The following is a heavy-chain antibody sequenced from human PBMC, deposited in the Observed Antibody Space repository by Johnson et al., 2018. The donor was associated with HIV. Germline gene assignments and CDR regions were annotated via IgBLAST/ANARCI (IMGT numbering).Heavy chain of an antibody. CDR2: VSYDGSKK. D-gene: IGHD3-10*01. V-gene: IGHV3-30*04. CDR3: AKVPSAVWFGEVI. CDR1: GFTFSNYP. Sequence: QVQLVESGGGGVQPGRSLRLSCAASGFTFSNYPMHWVRQAPGKGLEWVAVVSYDGSKKFYADSVKGRFTISRDNSKNTLFLQINSLRTEDTAVYFCAKVPSAVWFGEVIWGQGTMVTVSS. J-gene: IGHJ3*02.